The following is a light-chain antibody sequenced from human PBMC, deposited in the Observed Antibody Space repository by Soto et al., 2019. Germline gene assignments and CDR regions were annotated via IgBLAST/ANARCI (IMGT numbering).Light chain of an antibody. Sequence: EIVLTQSPGTLSLSPGERATLSCRASQSVSSYYLAWYQQKPGQAPRLLIYAASNRATGIPDRFSGSGSGTDFVLTISRLEPEDFAVYYCQQYATSQRTFGQGTKLEIK. CDR2: AAS. CDR1: QSVSSYY. V-gene: IGKV3-20*01. CDR3: QQYATSQRT. J-gene: IGKJ1*01.